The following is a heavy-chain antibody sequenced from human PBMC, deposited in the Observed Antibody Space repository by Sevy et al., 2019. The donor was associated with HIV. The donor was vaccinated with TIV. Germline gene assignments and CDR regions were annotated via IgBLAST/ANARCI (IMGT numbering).Heavy chain of an antibody. CDR1: GFIFSTYA. J-gene: IGHJ6*02. CDR2: ISGSGGST. D-gene: IGHD2-15*01. Sequence: GGSLRLSCTASGFIFSTYAMTWVRQAPGKGLEWVSAISGSGGSTYYADSLKGRFTIFRDNSKNTLYLQMNNLRAEDTAVYYCAKGDRTFYGLAVWGQGTTVTVSS. CDR3: AKGDRTFYGLAV. V-gene: IGHV3-23*01.